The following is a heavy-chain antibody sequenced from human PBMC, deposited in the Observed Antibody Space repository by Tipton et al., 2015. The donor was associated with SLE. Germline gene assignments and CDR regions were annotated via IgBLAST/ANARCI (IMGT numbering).Heavy chain of an antibody. Sequence: QSGAEVKKPGESLKISCKGSGYSFTIYWIVWVRQMPGKGLEWMGIIYPGDSDPRYSPSFQGQVTISADKSISTAYLQWSTLKASDTAMYYCARLGASGGTWKAFDIWGQGTMVTVSS. CDR3: ARLGASGGTWKAFDI. CDR1: GYSFTIYW. CDR2: IYPGDSDP. J-gene: IGHJ3*02. D-gene: IGHD2-15*01. V-gene: IGHV5-51*01.